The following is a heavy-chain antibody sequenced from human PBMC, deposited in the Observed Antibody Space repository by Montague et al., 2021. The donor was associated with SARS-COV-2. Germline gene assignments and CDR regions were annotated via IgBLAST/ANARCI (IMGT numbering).Heavy chain of an antibody. CDR1: GFTFNNYA. Sequence: SLRLSCAGSGFTFNNYAIHCVRQAPGKGLEWVAVISYDGSKKDYADSVKGRFTISRDNSKNTLYLQMNSLRVEDTAIYFCARGRGYTSGWYEFFEHWGRGTLVTVSS. J-gene: IGHJ1*01. CDR3: ARGRGYTSGWYEFFEH. D-gene: IGHD6-19*01. V-gene: IGHV3-30*04. CDR2: ISYDGSKK.